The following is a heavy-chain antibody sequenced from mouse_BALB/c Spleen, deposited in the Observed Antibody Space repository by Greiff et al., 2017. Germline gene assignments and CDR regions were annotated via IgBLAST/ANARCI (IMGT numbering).Heavy chain of an antibody. CDR1: GFTFNTYA. D-gene: IGHD1-2*01. Sequence: EVQLVESGGGLVQPKGSWKLSCAASGFTFNTYAMNWVRQAPGKGLEWVARIRSKSNNYATYYADSVKDRFTISRDDSQSMLYLQMNNLKTEDTAMYYCVRQIAFTTATDAYWGQGTLVTVSA. CDR3: VRQIAFTTATDAY. CDR2: IRSKSNNYAT. J-gene: IGHJ3*01. V-gene: IGHV10-1*02.